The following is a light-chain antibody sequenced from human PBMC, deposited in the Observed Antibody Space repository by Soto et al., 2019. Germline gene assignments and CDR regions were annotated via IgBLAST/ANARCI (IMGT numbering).Light chain of an antibody. CDR1: SSDVGSYNL. CDR3: CSYARGSTLV. CDR2: EDS. J-gene: IGLJ3*02. V-gene: IGLV2-23*01. Sequence: QSALTQPASVSGSPGQSITIPCTGTSSDVGSYNLVSWYQQHPGKAPKLMIYEDSKRPSGVSNRFFGSKSGNTASLTISGLQAEDEADYFCCSYARGSTLVFGGGTKLTVL.